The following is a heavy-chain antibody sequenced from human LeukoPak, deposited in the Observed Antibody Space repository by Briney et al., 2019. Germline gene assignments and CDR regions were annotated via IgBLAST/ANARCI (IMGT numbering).Heavy chain of an antibody. D-gene: IGHD3-10*01. J-gene: IGHJ2*01. Sequence: GGSLRLSCVASGFTVSSNYMSWVRQAPGKGLEWVSVIYSGGSTYYADPVKGRFTISRDNSKNTLYLQMNSLRAEDTAVYYCARDRWDYGSGFWYFDLWGRGTLVTVSS. CDR2: IYSGGST. CDR1: GFTVSSNY. V-gene: IGHV3-53*01. CDR3: ARDRWDYGSGFWYFDL.